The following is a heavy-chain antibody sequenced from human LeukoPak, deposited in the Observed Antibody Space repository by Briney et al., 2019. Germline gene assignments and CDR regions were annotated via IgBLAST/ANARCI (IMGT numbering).Heavy chain of an antibody. V-gene: IGHV4-59*08. CDR3: ARHLGDAFDI. J-gene: IGHJ3*02. CDR1: GGSISSYY. Sequence: SETLSLTCTVSGGSISSYYWSWIRQPPGKGLEWIGYIYYSGSTNYNPSLKSRVTISVDTSKNQFSLKLSSVTAADTAVYYCARHLGDAFDIWGQGTKVTVSS. CDR2: IYYSGST.